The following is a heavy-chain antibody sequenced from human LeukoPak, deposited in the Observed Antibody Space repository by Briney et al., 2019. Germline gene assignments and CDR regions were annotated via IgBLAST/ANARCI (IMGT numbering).Heavy chain of an antibody. CDR3: AEDVGRTGTNCFDP. V-gene: IGHV1-2*02. J-gene: IGHJ5*02. D-gene: IGHD1-1*01. Sequence: GASVKVSCKPSGDTFTANYLHWVRQAPGQGLEWLGWINLNTGYTKYAQKFQGRVTMTRDTSTSSAFMELSRLRSDDTAVYFCAEDVGRTGTNCFDPWAREPWSPSPQ. CDR1: GDTFTANY. CDR2: INLNTGYT.